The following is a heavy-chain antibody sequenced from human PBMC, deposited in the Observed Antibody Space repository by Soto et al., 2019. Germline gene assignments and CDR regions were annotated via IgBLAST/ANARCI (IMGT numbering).Heavy chain of an antibody. D-gene: IGHD3-16*01. CDR1: GYSFAGFY. CDR3: AIIMTHSDSFDI. V-gene: IGHV1-2*04. CDR2: INCNSGAT. Sequence: SVKVSCKASGYSFAGFYIHWMRQAPGQGLEWVGSINCNSGATTYAQKFQDSVAMTRDTSVSTAYMDLNRLTSDDTAIYYCAIIMTHSDSFDIWGQGTVVTVS. J-gene: IGHJ3*02.